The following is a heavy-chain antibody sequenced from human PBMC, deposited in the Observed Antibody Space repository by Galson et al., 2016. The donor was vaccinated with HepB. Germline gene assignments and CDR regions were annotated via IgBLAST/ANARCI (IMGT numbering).Heavy chain of an antibody. J-gene: IGHJ4*02. CDR1: GFTFSSYA. CDR3: ARGIYDFWSGYYFDY. V-gene: IGHV3-30*04. CDR2: ISYDGSNK. Sequence: SLRLSCAASGFTFSSYAMHWVRQAPGKGLEWVAVISYDGSNKYYADSVKGRFTISRDNSKNTLYLQMNSLRAEDTAVYYCARGIYDFWSGYYFDYWGQGTLVTVSS. D-gene: IGHD3-3*01.